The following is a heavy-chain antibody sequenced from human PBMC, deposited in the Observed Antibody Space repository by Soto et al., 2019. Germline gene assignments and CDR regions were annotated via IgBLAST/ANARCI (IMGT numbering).Heavy chain of an antibody. J-gene: IGHJ3*02. CDR1: GYTFTSYD. CDR2: MNPNSGNT. Sequence: ASVKVSCKASGYTFTSYDINWVRQATGQGLEWMGWMNPNSGNTGYAQKFQGRVTMTRNTSISTAYMELSSLRSEDTDVYYCARGLAAAGTRNAFDIWGQGTMVTVSS. CDR3: ARGLAAAGTRNAFDI. V-gene: IGHV1-8*01. D-gene: IGHD6-13*01.